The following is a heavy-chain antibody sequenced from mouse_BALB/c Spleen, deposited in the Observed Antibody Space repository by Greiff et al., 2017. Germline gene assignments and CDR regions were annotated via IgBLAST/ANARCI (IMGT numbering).Heavy chain of an antibody. Sequence: EVKVIESGPSLVKPSQSLSLSCSVTGYSITSVYLHWVRKFPGNKLEYMGYISYSSSTYDNPSLKNRISIMQDTYKYQYDLQLNSVTTEETATYYCSSLIYEGFFDYWGQGTTLTVSS. D-gene: IGHD2-3*01. CDR3: SSLIYEGFFDY. CDR1: GYSITSVY. J-gene: IGHJ2*01. V-gene: IGHV3-8*02. CDR2: ISYSSST.